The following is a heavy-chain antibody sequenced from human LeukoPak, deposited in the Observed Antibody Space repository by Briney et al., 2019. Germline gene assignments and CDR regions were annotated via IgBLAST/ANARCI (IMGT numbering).Heavy chain of an antibody. CDR3: ARDRTRTGYSSGWYHDY. CDR2: INPNSGGT. CDR1: GYTFTVYY. V-gene: IGHV1-2*02. J-gene: IGHJ4*02. Sequence: ASVSLSCRASGYTFTVYYMHWVRQAPRQGLEGMGGINPNSGGTNYTQKFPGRVTMTRDTAISTAYMELSRLRSDDTAVYYCARDRTRTGYSSGWYHDYWGQGTLVTVSS. D-gene: IGHD6-19*01.